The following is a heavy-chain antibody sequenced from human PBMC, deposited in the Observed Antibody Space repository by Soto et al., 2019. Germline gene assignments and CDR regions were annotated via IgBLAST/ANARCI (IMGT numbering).Heavy chain of an antibody. CDR3: ARDTREITRVPGVIPYYIIHIAV. CDR2: IIPAFGTP. Sequence: QVQLAQSGAEVKKRGSSVKVSCRVSGGTFNNYAISWVRQAPGEGLEWMGGIIPAFGTPKYAQRFQHRVTISADVNAAIAYMELTSLGSDDTAVDHCARDTREITRVPGVIPYYIIHIAVWGPATTVAVSS. CDR1: GGTFNNYA. J-gene: IGHJ6*02. D-gene: IGHD3-10*01. V-gene: IGHV1-69*01.